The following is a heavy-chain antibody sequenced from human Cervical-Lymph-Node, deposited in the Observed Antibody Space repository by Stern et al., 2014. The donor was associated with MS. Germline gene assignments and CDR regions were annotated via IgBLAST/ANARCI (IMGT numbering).Heavy chain of an antibody. CDR1: GSTLTQLS. CDR3: ASQWSLDY. CDR2: FDPEDGET. Sequence: QVQLVESGAEVKKPGASVKVSCKVSGSTLTQLSIHWVRQAPGKGLEWMGGFDPEDGETAYAQIFQGRVTMTEDTSPDTAYMELNSLRSEDTAVYYCASQWSLDYWGQGTLITVSS. D-gene: IGHD2-15*01. J-gene: IGHJ4*02. V-gene: IGHV1-24*01.